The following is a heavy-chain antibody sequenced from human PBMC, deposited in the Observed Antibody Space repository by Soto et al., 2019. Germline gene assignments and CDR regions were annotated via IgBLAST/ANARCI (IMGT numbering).Heavy chain of an antibody. Sequence: SETLSLTCTVSGGSISSYYWSWIRQPPGKGLEWIGYIYYSGNTNYNPSLKSRVTISVDTSKNQFSLKLSSVTAADTAVYYCATRAADYDFWSGYYSYYYYMDVWGKGTTVTVSS. J-gene: IGHJ6*03. CDR2: IYYSGNT. V-gene: IGHV4-59*08. CDR3: ATRAADYDFWSGYYSYYYYMDV. CDR1: GGSISSYY. D-gene: IGHD3-3*01.